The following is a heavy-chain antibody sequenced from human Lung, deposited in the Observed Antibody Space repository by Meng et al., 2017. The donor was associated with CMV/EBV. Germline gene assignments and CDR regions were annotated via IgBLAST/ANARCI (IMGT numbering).Heavy chain of an antibody. D-gene: IGHD1-7*01. V-gene: IGHV4-34*01. CDR2: INHSGST. CDR1: GGSFSGYY. J-gene: IGHJ5*02. Sequence: LXCAVYGGSFSGYYWSWIRQPPGKGLEWIGEINHSGSTNYNPSLKSRVTISVDTSKNQFSLKLSSVTAADTAVYYCARGRVTGTTGGWFDPWGQGTXVTVSS. CDR3: ARGRVTGTTGGWFDP.